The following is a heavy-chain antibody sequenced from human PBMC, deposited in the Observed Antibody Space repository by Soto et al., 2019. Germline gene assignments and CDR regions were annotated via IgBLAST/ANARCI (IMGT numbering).Heavy chain of an antibody. J-gene: IGHJ2*01. Sequence: QMQLQESGPGLVKPSGTLSLTCGVSGGSISSSKWWTWVRQPPGKGPGWIGEIYHSGSTNYNPSLTIRVTISLDKSNNQFSLTLTSVTAADTAVYYCASQDYSSSTDASFLVNGYFDLWGRGILVTVSS. CDR2: IYHSGST. CDR1: GGSISSSKW. D-gene: IGHD6-6*01. CDR3: ASQDYSSSTDASFLVNGYFDL. V-gene: IGHV4-4*02.